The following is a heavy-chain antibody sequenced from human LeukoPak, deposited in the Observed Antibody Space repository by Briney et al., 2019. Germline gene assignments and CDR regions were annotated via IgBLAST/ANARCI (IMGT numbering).Heavy chain of an antibody. CDR2: IYYSGST. J-gene: IGHJ4*02. D-gene: IGHD3-22*01. CDR3: ATAFFYDSSGSSPYFDY. CDR1: GGSTSSSTYY. V-gene: IGHV4-39*01. Sequence: SETLSLTCTVSGGSTSSSTYYWSWIRQPPGKGLEWIGSIYYSGSTYYNPSLKSRVTISGDTSKNQFSLKLSSVTAADTAVYYCATAFFYDSSGSSPYFDYWGQGTLVTVSS.